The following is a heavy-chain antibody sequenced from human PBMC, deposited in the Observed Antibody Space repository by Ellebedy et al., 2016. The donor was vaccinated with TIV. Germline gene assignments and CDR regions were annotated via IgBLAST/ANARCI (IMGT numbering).Heavy chain of an antibody. V-gene: IGHV3-74*01. CDR3: ARADGGNAIDY. CDR2: INSDGSST. Sequence: LSLTCAASGFTFSSYWMHWVRQAPGKGLVWVSRINSDGSSTSYADSVKGRFTISRDNAKNSLYLQMNSLRAEDTAVYYCARADGGNAIDYWGQGTLVTVSS. CDR1: GFTFSSYW. J-gene: IGHJ4*02. D-gene: IGHD4-23*01.